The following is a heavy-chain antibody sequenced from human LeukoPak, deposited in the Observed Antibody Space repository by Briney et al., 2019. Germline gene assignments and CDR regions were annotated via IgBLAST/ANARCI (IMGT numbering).Heavy chain of an antibody. CDR1: GFTFSSYW. J-gene: IGHJ6*03. CDR3: ARDRGRIIPYYMDV. Sequence: GGSLRLSCAASGFTFSSYWLTWVRQAPGKGLEWVANIKQDGSEKFYVDSVKGRFTISRDNAKNSLYLQMNSLRAEDTAVYYCARDRGRIIPYYMDVWGKGTTVTVSS. V-gene: IGHV3-7*01. CDR2: IKQDGSEK. D-gene: IGHD3-10*01.